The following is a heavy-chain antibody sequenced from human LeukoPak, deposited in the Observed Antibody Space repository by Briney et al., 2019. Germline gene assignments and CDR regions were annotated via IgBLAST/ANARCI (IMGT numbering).Heavy chain of an antibody. V-gene: IGHV3-23*01. CDR3: AKVSVSGVWGPIDY. CDR1: GITFSSYA. CDR2: ISGGGGHT. D-gene: IGHD3-16*01. J-gene: IGHJ4*02. Sequence: GGSLRLSCAASGITFSSYAMTWVRQAPGRGLEWVSVISGGGGHTYYAGSVKGRFTISRDNSKNTVYLQMNSLRAEDTAVYYCAKVSVSGVWGPIDYWGQGTLVTVSS.